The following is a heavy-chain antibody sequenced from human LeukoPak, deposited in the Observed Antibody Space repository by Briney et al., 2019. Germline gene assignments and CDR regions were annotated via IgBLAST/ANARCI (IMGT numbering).Heavy chain of an antibody. V-gene: IGHV3-7*01. CDR1: GFALSSHW. Sequence: PGGSLRLSCAASGFALSSHWMTWVRQVPGRGPEWVANVNRDGSETYYLDSVKGRFTISKDNAKNSLYLQMNSLRAEDTAVYYCARDFSSWYGVDIWGQGTMVTVSS. CDR3: ARDFSSWYGVDI. J-gene: IGHJ3*02. D-gene: IGHD6-13*01. CDR2: VNRDGSET.